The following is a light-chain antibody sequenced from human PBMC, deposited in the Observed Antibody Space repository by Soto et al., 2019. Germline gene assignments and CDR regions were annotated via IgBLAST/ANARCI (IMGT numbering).Light chain of an antibody. CDR1: HILLHSSGYNY. V-gene: IGKV2-28*01. J-gene: IGKJ5*01. CDR3: MQALQSLT. CDR2: FGS. Sequence: EIVMTQSPLSLPVTPGEPASISCMSVHILLHSSGYNYLDWYLQKPGQSPQLLIYFGSNRAPGVPDRFSGSGSGTDFTLKINRVEAEDVGTYYCMQALQSLTFGQGTRLEIK.